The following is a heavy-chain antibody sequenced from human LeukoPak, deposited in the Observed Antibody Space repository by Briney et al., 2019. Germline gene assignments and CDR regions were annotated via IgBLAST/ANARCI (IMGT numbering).Heavy chain of an antibody. Sequence: GGSLRLSCAASGFTFNRNSISWVRQAPGKGLEWVSTIGGSGDKTFYADSVKGRFTISRDNSKNMVYLQMNSLTGEDTALYYWGRRGDARGGGGDQDFWARGPLVPVSS. CDR3: GRRGDARGGGGDQDF. J-gene: IGHJ4*02. CDR1: GFTFNRNS. D-gene: IGHD3-16*01. V-gene: IGHV3-23*01. CDR2: IGGSGDKT.